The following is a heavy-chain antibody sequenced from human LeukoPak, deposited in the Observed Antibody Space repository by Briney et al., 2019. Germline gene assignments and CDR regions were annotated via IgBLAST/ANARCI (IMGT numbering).Heavy chain of an antibody. Sequence: GGSLRLSCAASGFTFSSYAMSWVRQAPGKGLEWVSAISGSGGSTYYADSVKGRFTISRDNAKNTLYLQMNSLRAEDTAVYYCARDLVIVDTPGDDFDYWGQGTLVTVSS. J-gene: IGHJ4*02. CDR3: ARDLVIVDTPGDDFDY. CDR1: GFTFSSYA. V-gene: IGHV3-23*01. D-gene: IGHD2/OR15-2a*01. CDR2: ISGSGGST.